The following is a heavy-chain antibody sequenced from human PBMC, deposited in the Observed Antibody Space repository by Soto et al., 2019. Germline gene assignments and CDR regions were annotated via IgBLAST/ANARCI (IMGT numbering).Heavy chain of an antibody. V-gene: IGHV3-74*01. CDR2: INAVGSGT. CDR1: GFPFNTYW. Sequence: GGSLRLSCAASGFPFNTYWMHWVRQAPGEGLVWVSRINAVGSGTTYADSVKGRFTVSRDNSKNTLYLQMNSLRAEDTAVYYCARDGGQQLVFPYYFDYWGQGTLVTVSS. J-gene: IGHJ4*02. D-gene: IGHD6-13*01. CDR3: ARDGGQQLVFPYYFDY.